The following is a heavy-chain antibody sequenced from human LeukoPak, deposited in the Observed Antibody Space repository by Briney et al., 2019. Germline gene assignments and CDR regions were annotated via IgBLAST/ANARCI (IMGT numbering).Heavy chain of an antibody. CDR2: ISAYNGNT. CDR3: ARLSSGWNYYYYYMDV. J-gene: IGHJ6*03. V-gene: IGHV1-18*01. D-gene: IGHD6-19*01. Sequence: ASVKVSYKASGYTFTSYGISWVRQAPGQGLEWMGWISAYNGNTNYAQKLQGRVTMTTDTSTSTAYMELRSLRSDDTAVYYCARLSSGWNYYYYYMDVWGKGTTVTVSS. CDR1: GYTFTSYG.